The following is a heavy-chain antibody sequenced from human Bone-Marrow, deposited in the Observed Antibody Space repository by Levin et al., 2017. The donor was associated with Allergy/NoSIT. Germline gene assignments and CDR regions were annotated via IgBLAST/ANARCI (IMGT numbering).Heavy chain of an antibody. CDR2: ISGSSGTI. CDR1: GFTFSSYS. D-gene: IGHD2-2*01. Sequence: GESLKISCAASGFTFSSYSMNWVRQAPGKGLEWVSYISGSSGTIYYADSVKGRFTISRDNAKNSLYLQMNSLRDEDTAVYYCARVGRYCSSTSCPNWYFDLWGRGTLVTVSS. J-gene: IGHJ2*01. CDR3: ARVGRYCSSTSCPNWYFDL. V-gene: IGHV3-48*02.